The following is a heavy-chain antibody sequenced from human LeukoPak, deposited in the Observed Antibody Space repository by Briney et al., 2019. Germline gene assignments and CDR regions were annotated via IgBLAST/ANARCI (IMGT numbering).Heavy chain of an antibody. J-gene: IGHJ4*02. CDR3: ASYGDYVGFDY. D-gene: IGHD4-17*01. CDR1: GGSISSGGYY. Sequence: PSQTLSLTCTVSGGSISSGGYYWSWIRQPPGKGLEWIGYIYHSGSTYYNPSLKSRVTISVDRSKNQFSLKLSSVTAADTAVYYRASYGDYVGFDYWGQGTLVTVSS. CDR2: IYHSGST. V-gene: IGHV4-30-2*01.